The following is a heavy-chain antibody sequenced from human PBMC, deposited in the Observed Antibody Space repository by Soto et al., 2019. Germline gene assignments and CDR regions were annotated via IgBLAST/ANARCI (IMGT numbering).Heavy chain of an antibody. CDR1: GGTFSSYA. V-gene: IGHV1-69*01. D-gene: IGHD6-6*01. J-gene: IGHJ6*02. CDR2: IIPIFGTA. Sequence: QVQLVQSGAEVKKPGSSVKVSCKASGGTFSSYAISWVRQAPGQGLEWMGGIIPIFGTANYAQKFQGRVTITADESTRTAYMELSSLRSEDTAVYYCASHPFSVSRSSGRVPSSDYYYYYGMDVWGQGTTVTVSS. CDR3: ASHPFSVSRSSGRVPSSDYYYYYGMDV.